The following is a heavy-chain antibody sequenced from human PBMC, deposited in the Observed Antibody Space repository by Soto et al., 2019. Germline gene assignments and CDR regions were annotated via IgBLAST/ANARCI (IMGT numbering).Heavy chain of an antibody. CDR1: GNSFTDYW. D-gene: IGHD2-2*01. J-gene: IGHJ5*02. V-gene: IGHV5-51*01. Sequence: EVQLVQSGAEVKKPGESLKISCKGSGNSFTDYWIAWVRQMPGKGLEWMGIIYPGDSYTRYIPSFQGQVTISVDKSISTAYLQWSSLEASDPAMYSCARDGSSSSWAFDPWGQGTLVTVSS. CDR3: ARDGSSSSWAFDP. CDR2: IYPGDSYT.